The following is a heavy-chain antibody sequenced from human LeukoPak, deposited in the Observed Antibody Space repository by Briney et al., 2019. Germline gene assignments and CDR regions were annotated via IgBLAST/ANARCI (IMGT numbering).Heavy chain of an antibody. CDR3: VKEIYSASSPFDY. V-gene: IGHV3-64D*09. CDR1: GFIFRNHP. D-gene: IGHD5-12*01. CDR2: ISNGGGST. Sequence: PGGSLRLACSASGFIFRNHPMHWVRQAPGKGLECVSGISNGGGSTYYADSVTGRFTISRDNSKNTLYLQMSSLRAEDTAVYYCVKEIYSASSPFDYWGQGTPVTVSS. J-gene: IGHJ4*02.